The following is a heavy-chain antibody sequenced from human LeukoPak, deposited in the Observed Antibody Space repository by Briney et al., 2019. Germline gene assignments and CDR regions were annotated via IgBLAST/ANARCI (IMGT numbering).Heavy chain of an antibody. CDR2: ITHSGST. Sequence: SETLSLTCAVYGGSFSGYYWSWIRQPPGKGLEWIGEITHSGSTNYNPSLKSRVTISVDTSKNQFSLKLISVTAADTAVYYCARAAPLLWFGELWNNWFDPWGQGTLVTVSS. CDR3: ARAAPLLWFGELWNNWFDP. J-gene: IGHJ5*02. V-gene: IGHV4-34*01. D-gene: IGHD3-10*01. CDR1: GGSFSGYY.